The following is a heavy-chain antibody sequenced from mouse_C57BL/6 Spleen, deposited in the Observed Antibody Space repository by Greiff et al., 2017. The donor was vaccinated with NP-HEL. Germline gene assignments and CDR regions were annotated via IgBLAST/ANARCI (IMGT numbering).Heavy chain of an antibody. Sequence: EVKLVESGGGLVKPGGSLKLSCAASGFTFSSYTMSWVRQTPEKRLEWVATISGGGGNTYYPDSVKGRFTIYRDHAQNTLYLQMSSLRSEDTALYYCAREDFSYGSRGWYFDVWGTGTTVTVSS. D-gene: IGHD1-1*01. CDR3: AREDFSYGSRGWYFDV. CDR2: ISGGGGNT. CDR1: GFTFSSYT. V-gene: IGHV5-9*01. J-gene: IGHJ1*03.